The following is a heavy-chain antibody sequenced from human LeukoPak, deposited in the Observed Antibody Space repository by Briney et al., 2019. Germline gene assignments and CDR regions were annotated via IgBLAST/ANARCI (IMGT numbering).Heavy chain of an antibody. J-gene: IGHJ6*02. Sequence: QTGGSLRLSRAASGFTFSSYSMNWVRQAPGKGLEWVSVIYSGGSTYYADSVKGRFTISRDNSKNTLYLQMNSLRAEDTAVYYCARDRVVGATNYYGMDVWGQGTTVTVSS. CDR1: GFTFSSYS. CDR3: ARDRVVGATNYYGMDV. CDR2: IYSGGST. D-gene: IGHD1-26*01. V-gene: IGHV3-66*01.